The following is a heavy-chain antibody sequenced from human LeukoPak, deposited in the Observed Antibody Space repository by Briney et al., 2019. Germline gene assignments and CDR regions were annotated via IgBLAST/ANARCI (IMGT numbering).Heavy chain of an antibody. CDR1: GFTFRSYA. D-gene: IGHD2-15*01. Sequence: PGGSLRLSCAASGFTFRSYAMSWVRQAPGKGLEWVSAISAIGTSTYYADSVKGRFTISRDYSNNTLYLQMNSLRAEDTAVYYCVKAKSGGSWPDYYYYMDVWGKGTTVTVSS. J-gene: IGHJ6*03. CDR3: VKAKSGGSWPDYYYYMDV. V-gene: IGHV3-23*01. CDR2: ISAIGTST.